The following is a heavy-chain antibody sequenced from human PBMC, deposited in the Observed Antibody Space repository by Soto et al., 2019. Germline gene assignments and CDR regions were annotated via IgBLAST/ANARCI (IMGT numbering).Heavy chain of an antibody. CDR1: GFTFSSYA. CDR2: ISSDGSKK. D-gene: IGHD3-9*01. J-gene: IGHJ4*02. V-gene: IGHV3-30-3*01. CDR3: ARDEYFDPSGPPYDY. Sequence: LRLSCAASGFTFSSYAMHWVRQAPGKGLEWVAVISSDGSKKYYADSVKGRFTISRDNSENTLFLQMNSLRAEDTAVYYCARDEYFDPSGPPYDYCGQGSLVTVSS.